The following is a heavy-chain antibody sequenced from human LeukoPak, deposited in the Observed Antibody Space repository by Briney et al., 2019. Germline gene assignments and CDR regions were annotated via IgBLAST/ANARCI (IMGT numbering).Heavy chain of an antibody. V-gene: IGHV3-48*03. D-gene: IGHD4-17*01. J-gene: IGHJ4*02. CDR1: GFTFSTYE. CDR2: ISSSGNTI. CDR3: AKDHYGDYGPYYFDY. Sequence: GGSLRLSCAASGFTFSTYEMNWVRQAPGKGLEWVSYISSSGNTIYYADSVKGRFTISRDNSKNTLYLQMNSLRAEDTAVYYCAKDHYGDYGPYYFDYWGQGTLVTVSS.